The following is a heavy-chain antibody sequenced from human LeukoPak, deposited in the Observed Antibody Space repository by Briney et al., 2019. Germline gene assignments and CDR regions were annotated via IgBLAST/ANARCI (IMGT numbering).Heavy chain of an antibody. D-gene: IGHD3-10*01. CDR1: GFTFSSYS. CDR2: ISSSSSYI. Sequence: GGSLRLSCAASGFTFSSYSMNWVRQAPGKGLEWVSSISSSSSYIYYADSVKGRFTISRDNAKNSLYLQMNSLRAEDTAVYYCAKDLIYYGSGSYAFDIWGQGTVVTVSS. CDR3: AKDLIYYGSGSYAFDI. J-gene: IGHJ3*02. V-gene: IGHV3-21*04.